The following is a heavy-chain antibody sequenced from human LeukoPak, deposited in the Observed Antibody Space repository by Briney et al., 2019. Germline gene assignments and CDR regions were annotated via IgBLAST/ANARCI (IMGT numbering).Heavy chain of an antibody. CDR1: GGSFSGYS. J-gene: IGHJ4*02. CDR3: ARDYGDFSFDY. Sequence: SETLSLTCGVFGGSFSGYSWTWIRQPPGKGLEWIGEINHSGSTNYNPSLKSRATMSVDTSKNQFSLKLNSVTAADTAVYYCARDYGDFSFDYWGQGTLVTVSS. D-gene: IGHD4-17*01. V-gene: IGHV4-34*01. CDR2: INHSGST.